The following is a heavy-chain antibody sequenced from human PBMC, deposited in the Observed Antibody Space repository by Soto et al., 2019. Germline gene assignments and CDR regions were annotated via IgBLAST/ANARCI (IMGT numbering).Heavy chain of an antibody. CDR1: GGSISSSSYY. D-gene: IGHD4-17*01. Sequence: QLQLQESGPGLVKPSETLSLTCTVSGGSISSSSYYWGWIRQPPGKGLEWIGSIYYSGSTYYNPSLKSRVTISVDTSKNQFSLKLSSVTAADTAVYYCARCERGLYGDYGNWFDPWGQGTLVTVSS. CDR2: IYYSGST. CDR3: ARCERGLYGDYGNWFDP. J-gene: IGHJ5*02. V-gene: IGHV4-39*01.